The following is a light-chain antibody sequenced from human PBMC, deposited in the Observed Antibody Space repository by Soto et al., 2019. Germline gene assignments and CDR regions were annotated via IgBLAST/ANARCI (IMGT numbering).Light chain of an antibody. CDR3: HQTAGSLTWT. V-gene: IGKV1-39*01. Sequence: DIQLTQSPSSLSASVGDRVTITCRASQSIRYSLNWYQQRPGEAPKVLIYGASNLQSGVPPRFSGGGSGTDFALTISSLQPEDFATYYCHQTAGSLTWTFGQGTRVEAK. CDR1: QSIRYS. J-gene: IGKJ1*01. CDR2: GAS.